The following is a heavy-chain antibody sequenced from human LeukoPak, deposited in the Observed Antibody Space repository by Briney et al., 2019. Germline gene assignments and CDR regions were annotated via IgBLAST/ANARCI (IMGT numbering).Heavy chain of an antibody. Sequence: PGGSLRLSCAASGFTFSSYEMNWVRQAPGKGLEWVSYISSSGSTIYYADSVKGRFTISRDNAKNSLYLQMNSLRAEDTAVYYCARVTYDYVWRSYRTPFDYWGQGTLVTVSS. CDR2: ISSSGSTI. CDR3: ARVTYDYVWRSYRTPFDY. J-gene: IGHJ4*02. D-gene: IGHD3-16*02. CDR1: GFTFSSYE. V-gene: IGHV3-48*03.